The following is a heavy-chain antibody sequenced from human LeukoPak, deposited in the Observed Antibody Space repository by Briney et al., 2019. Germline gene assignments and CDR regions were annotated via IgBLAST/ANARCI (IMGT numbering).Heavy chain of an antibody. CDR2: IYYSGST. V-gene: IGHV4-59*01. CDR1: GGSMRSYY. J-gene: IGHJ4*02. D-gene: IGHD5-24*01. Sequence: KPSETLSLTCTVSGGSMRSYYWSWIRQPPGKGPEWIGYIYYSGSTDYNPSLKSRVTISVDTSKNQFSLKLRSVTAADTALYYCARDRDGYNRFDYWGQGTLVTVSS. CDR3: ARDRDGYNRFDY.